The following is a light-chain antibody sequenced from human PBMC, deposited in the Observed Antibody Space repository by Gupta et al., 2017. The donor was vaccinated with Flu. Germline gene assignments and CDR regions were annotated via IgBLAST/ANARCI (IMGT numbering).Light chain of an antibody. CDR1: SLRNYY. J-gene: IGLJ2*01. Sequence: GDSLRNYYASWYQQKPGQAPFLVIYAKNIRPSGIPDRFSGSSSGNTASLTITGAQAEDEADYYCNSRDSTDNHQAVFGGGTKLTVL. V-gene: IGLV3-19*01. CDR3: NSRDSTDNHQAV. CDR2: AKN.